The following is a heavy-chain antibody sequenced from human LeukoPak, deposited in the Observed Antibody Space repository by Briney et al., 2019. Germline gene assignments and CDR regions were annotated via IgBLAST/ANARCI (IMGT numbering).Heavy chain of an antibody. D-gene: IGHD2-15*01. J-gene: IGHJ4*02. CDR1: GYTFTNYD. V-gene: IGHV1-8*01. CDR3: ARRPRYCSGGSCYDY. CDR2: MNPKSGNT. Sequence: ASVKVSCEASGYTFTNYDINWVRQATGQGLEWMGWMNPKSGNTGYAQKFQGRVNMTRSTSISTAYMDLSSLRSEDTAVYYCARRPRYCSGGSCYDYWGQGTLVTVSS.